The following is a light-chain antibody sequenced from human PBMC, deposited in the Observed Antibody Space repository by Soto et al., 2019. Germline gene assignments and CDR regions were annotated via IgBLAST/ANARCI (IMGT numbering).Light chain of an antibody. Sequence: EIVLTQTPGTLSFSPGERATLSWRASQPVNNNFLAWYQQKPGQAPRLLIYGASNRATGIPDRFSGSGSGTDFTLTISRLEPEDFAVYYCQQYGSSGTFGQGTKVDIK. CDR3: QQYGSSGT. V-gene: IGKV3-20*01. CDR2: GAS. J-gene: IGKJ1*01. CDR1: QPVNNNF.